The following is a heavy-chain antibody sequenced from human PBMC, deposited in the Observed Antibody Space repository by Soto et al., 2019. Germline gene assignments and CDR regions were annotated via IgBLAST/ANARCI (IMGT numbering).Heavy chain of an antibody. D-gene: IGHD2-8*01. J-gene: IGHJ6*02. Sequence: GGSLRLSCAASGFTVSSNYMSWVRQAPGKGLEWVSVIYSGGSTYYADSVKGRFTISRDNSKNTLYLQMNSLRAEDTAVYYCASNRIGYCTNGVCQNYYYYGMDVWGQGTRSPSP. V-gene: IGHV3-53*01. CDR1: GFTVSSNY. CDR2: IYSGGST. CDR3: ASNRIGYCTNGVCQNYYYYGMDV.